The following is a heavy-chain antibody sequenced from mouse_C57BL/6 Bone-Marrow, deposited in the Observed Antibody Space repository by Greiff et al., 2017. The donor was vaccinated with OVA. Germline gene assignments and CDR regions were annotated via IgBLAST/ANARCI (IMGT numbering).Heavy chain of an antibody. V-gene: IGHV1-80*01. CDR1: GYAFSSYW. Sequence: QVQLQQSGAELVKPGASVKLSCKASGYAFSSYWMNWVKQRPGKGLEWIGQIYPGDGDTNYNGKFKGKATLTADKSSSTAYMQLSSLTSEDSAVYFCAGCYYYGYWYFDVWGTGTTVTVSS. CDR2: IYPGDGDT. J-gene: IGHJ1*03. CDR3: AGCYYYGYWYFDV. D-gene: IGHD1-1*01.